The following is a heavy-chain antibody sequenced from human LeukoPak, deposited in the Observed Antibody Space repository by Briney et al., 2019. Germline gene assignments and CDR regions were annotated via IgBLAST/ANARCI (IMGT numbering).Heavy chain of an antibody. Sequence: ASVKVSCKASGYTFTSYDINWVRQATGQGLEWMGWINPNSGGTNYAQKFQGRVTMTRNTSISTAYMELSRLRSDDTAVYYCARDNPDYVAFFRFDYWVQGSLVSVSS. V-gene: IGHV1-2*02. D-gene: IGHD4-17*01. CDR3: ARDNPDYVAFFRFDY. CDR2: INPNSGGT. J-gene: IGHJ4*02. CDR1: GYTFTSYD.